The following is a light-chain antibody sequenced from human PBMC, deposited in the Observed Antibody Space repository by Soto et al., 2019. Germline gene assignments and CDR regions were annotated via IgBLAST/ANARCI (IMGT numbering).Light chain of an antibody. V-gene: IGKV2-28*01. Sequence: DIVMTQSPLSLPVTPGEPASISCRSSQSILHSNGYNYFDWYLQKPGQSPQLLIYLGSNRASGVPDRFSDSGSGTDFTLKISRGKAEDVDVYYFMKALQTVLTFGPGNKVDI. CDR2: LGS. CDR3: MKALQTVLT. CDR1: QSILHSNGYNY. J-gene: IGKJ3*01.